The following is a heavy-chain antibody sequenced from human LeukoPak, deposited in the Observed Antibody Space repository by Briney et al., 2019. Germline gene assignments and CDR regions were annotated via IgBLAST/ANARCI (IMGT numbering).Heavy chain of an antibody. V-gene: IGHV3-30*02. Sequence: GGSLRLSCAASGFTFTSYAIHWVRQAPGKGLQWVAFIRYDGSNKYYADSVKGRFTISRDNSKNTLYLQMNSLRAEDTAVYYCAKGSGSYLSPLYYFDYWGQGTLVTVSS. D-gene: IGHD1-26*01. CDR1: GFTFTSYA. CDR3: AKGSGSYLSPLYYFDY. CDR2: IRYDGSNK. J-gene: IGHJ4*02.